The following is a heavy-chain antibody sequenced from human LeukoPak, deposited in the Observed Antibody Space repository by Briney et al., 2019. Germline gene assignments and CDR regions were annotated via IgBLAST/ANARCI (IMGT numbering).Heavy chain of an antibody. CDR3: ATIKRGYIYGYFDF. D-gene: IGHD5-18*01. J-gene: IGHJ4*02. CDR1: AGSINSHY. CDR2: MYDSVRT. Sequence: SETLSLTCTVSAGSINSHYWSWLRQAPGKGLEWIGYMYDSVRTKDNPALKSRLTLSADTSKNQFSLRLSSVTAADTATYYCATIKRGYIYGYFDFWGQGILDTVSS. V-gene: IGHV4-59*11.